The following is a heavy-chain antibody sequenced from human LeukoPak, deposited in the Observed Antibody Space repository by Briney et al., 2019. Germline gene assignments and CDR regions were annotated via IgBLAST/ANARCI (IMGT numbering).Heavy chain of an antibody. CDR1: GFTFSSYA. CDR3: AKNRWAARIIIDAFDI. Sequence: GGSLRLSCAASGFTFSSYAMSWVRQAPGKGLEWFSSISGNGGSTYYAVSVQGRFTISRGNSKNTLYLQMNSLKVEDTAVYYCAKNRWAARIIIDAFDIWGQGTMVTVSS. J-gene: IGHJ3*02. D-gene: IGHD6-6*01. V-gene: IGHV3-23*01. CDR2: ISGNGGST.